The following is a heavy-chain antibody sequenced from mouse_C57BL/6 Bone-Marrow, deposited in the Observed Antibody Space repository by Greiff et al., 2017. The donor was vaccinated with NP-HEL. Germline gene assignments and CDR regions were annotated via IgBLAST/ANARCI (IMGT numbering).Heavy chain of an antibody. D-gene: IGHD2-4*01. CDR2: IYPGDGDT. V-gene: IGHV1-82*01. CDR3: ARSDDYECYWDFDV. J-gene: IGHJ1*03. CDR1: GYAFSSSW. Sequence: QVQLQQSGPELVKPGASVKISCKASGYAFSSSWMNWVKQRPGKGLEWIGRIYPGDGDTNYNGKFKGKATLTADKSSSTAYMQLSSLTSEDSAVYFCARSDDYECYWDFDVWGTGTTVTVSS.